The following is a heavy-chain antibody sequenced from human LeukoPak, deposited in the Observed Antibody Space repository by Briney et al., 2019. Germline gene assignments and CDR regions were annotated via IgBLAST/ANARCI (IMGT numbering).Heavy chain of an antibody. CDR1: GFTFSSYA. D-gene: IGHD5-18*01. CDR3: ANSGDTAKYYYYYYMDV. Sequence: PGGSLRLSCAASGFTFSSYAMSWVRQAPGKGLGWVSAISGSGGSTYYADSVKGRFTISRDNSKNTLYLQMNSLGAEDTAVYYCANSGDTAKYYYYYYMDVWGKGTTVTVSS. V-gene: IGHV3-23*01. CDR2: ISGSGGST. J-gene: IGHJ6*03.